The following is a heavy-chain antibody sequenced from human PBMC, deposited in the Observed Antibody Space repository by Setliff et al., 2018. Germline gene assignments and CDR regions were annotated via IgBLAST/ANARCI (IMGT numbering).Heavy chain of an antibody. CDR1: GYTFTTYG. D-gene: IGHD2-2*01. J-gene: IGHJ5*02. CDR2: TSAYNDNT. V-gene: IGHV1-18*01. Sequence: ASVKVSCKASGYTFTTYGIIWVRQAPGPGLECMGWTSAYNDNTNYAQRLQGRVTMTTDTYTSTANMELRSLRSDDTAVYYCVRAPPTVVIPPGRAFFDPWGQGTLVTVSS. CDR3: VRAPPTVVIPPGRAFFDP.